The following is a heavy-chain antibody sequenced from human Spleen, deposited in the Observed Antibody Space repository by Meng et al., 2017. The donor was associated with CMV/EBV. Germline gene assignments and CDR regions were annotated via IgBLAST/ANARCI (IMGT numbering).Heavy chain of an antibody. V-gene: IGHV3-11*01. J-gene: IGHJ3*01. CDR1: GFTFSDYY. D-gene: IGHD1-1*01. CDR2: ISSSAISI. CDR3: ARDKRGAFDV. Sequence: GESLKISCAASGFTFSDYYMSWIRQAPGKGLEWVSYISSSAISISNADSVKGRFTISRDNAKNSLYLQMNSLRAEDTAVYYCARDKRGAFDVWGQGTMVTVSS.